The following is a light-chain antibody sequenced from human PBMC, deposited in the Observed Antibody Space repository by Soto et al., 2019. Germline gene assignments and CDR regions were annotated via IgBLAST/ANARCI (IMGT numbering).Light chain of an antibody. V-gene: IGKV3-20*01. J-gene: IGKJ1*01. Sequence: EIVLTQSPGTLSLSPGERATLSCRASQTINKNYFAWYQQKPGQAPRPLMYSASSRATGIPDRFSGSGSGTDFTLTISRLEPEDFATYYCQHYNSYSEAFGQGTKVDI. CDR2: SAS. CDR1: QTINKNY. CDR3: QHYNSYSEA.